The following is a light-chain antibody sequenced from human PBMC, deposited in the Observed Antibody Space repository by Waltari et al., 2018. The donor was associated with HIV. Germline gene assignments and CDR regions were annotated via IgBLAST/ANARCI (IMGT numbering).Light chain of an antibody. J-gene: IGLJ2*01. V-gene: IGLV3-21*02. Sequence: YVLTQPPSVSVVPGQTARITCGGNNIRTKSVHWYQQKPGQAPVLVVYDDVDRPSGIPERFSGSNSGNTATLTISRVDAGDEADYYCQVWDSGSEPPVVFGGGTKLTVL. CDR1: NIRTKS. CDR2: DDV. CDR3: QVWDSGSEPPVV.